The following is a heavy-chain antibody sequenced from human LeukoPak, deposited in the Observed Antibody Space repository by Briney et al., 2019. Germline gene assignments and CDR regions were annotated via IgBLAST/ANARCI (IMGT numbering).Heavy chain of an antibody. J-gene: IGHJ4*02. CDR3: AKDEAGGPYYDSSVY. Sequence: GGSLRLSCAASGFTFSSYGMHWVRQAPGKGLEWVAFIRYDGSNKYYADSVKGRFTISRDNSKNTLYLQMNSLRAEDTAVYYCAKDEAGGPYYDSSVYWGQGTLVTVSS. D-gene: IGHD3-22*01. CDR2: IRYDGSNK. CDR1: GFTFSSYG. V-gene: IGHV3-30*02.